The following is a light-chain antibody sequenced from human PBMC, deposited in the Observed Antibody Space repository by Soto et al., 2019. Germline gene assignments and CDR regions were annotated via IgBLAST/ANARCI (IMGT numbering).Light chain of an antibody. CDR3: QQYNNWPLT. Sequence: EKVMTQSPATVSVSQRERATLSCRACQSVSSSLAWYQQKPGQAPRLLIYDASTRATGIPARFSGSQSGTEFTLTISSLLSEDFAVYSCQQYNNWPLTFGGGTKVDI. CDR2: DAS. CDR1: QSVSSS. J-gene: IGKJ4*01. V-gene: IGKV3D-15*01.